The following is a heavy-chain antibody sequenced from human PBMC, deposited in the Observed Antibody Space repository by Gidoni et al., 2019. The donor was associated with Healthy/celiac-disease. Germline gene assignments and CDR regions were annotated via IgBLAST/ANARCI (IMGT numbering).Heavy chain of an antibody. D-gene: IGHD3-22*01. CDR3: ARAGDSSCPFVY. V-gene: IGHV1-2*02. CDR1: GDTFPGYY. CDR2: IPPNSGGT. Sequence: QVQLVQSGAEGKKPGASVQVSCKASGDTFPGYYMPWVRQAPGQGLALMGWIPPNSGGTNYAQKFPGRFTITRDPSISTSYMELSRLRSDDTAVYYCARAGDSSCPFVYWGQGTLVTVSS. J-gene: IGHJ4*02.